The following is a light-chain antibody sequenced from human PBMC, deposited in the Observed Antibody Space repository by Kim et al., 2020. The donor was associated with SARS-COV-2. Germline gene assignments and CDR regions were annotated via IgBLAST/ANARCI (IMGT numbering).Light chain of an antibody. CDR1: SLRKYY. CDR3: NSRDSSGNHWV. J-gene: IGLJ3*02. V-gene: IGLV3-19*01. CDR2: GKN. Sequence: AWEQTVRITCQRDSLRKYYASWYQQKPGQAPLLVIYGKNNRPSGIPDRFSGSSSGNTASLTITGAQAEDEADYYCNSRDSSGNHWVFGGGTQLTVL.